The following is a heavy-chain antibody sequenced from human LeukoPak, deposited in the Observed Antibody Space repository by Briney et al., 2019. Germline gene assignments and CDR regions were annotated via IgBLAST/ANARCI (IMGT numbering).Heavy chain of an antibody. D-gene: IGHD4-17*01. CDR3: AREVSGDAWYNWLDP. CDR2: ISYDGTNK. J-gene: IGHJ5*02. V-gene: IGHV3-30-3*01. Sequence: GRSLRLSCAVSGFTFSTYDMHWVRQVPGKGLEWVAVISYDGTNKFYTDSVKGRFTISRDNSKNTLYLQMSSLRPEDTAVYYCAREVSGDAWYNWLDPWGQGTLVTVSS. CDR1: GFTFSTYD.